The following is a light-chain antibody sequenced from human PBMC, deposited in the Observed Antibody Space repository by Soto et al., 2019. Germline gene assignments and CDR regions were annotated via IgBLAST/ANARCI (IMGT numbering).Light chain of an antibody. J-gene: IGKJ1*01. CDR2: AAS. CDR1: HSISTF. CDR3: QQSDTTPRT. Sequence: DIQMTQSPSSLSASVGDRVSVTCRASHSISTFLNWYQQRPGEAPKLLIYAASSLQSGVPSRFSGSGSGADFTLTIGSLQPEDFATYYCQQSDTTPRTFGQGTKVEVK. V-gene: IGKV1-39*01.